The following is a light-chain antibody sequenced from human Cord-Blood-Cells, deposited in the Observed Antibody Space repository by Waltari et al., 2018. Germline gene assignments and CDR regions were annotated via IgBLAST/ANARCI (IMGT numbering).Light chain of an antibody. J-gene: IGKJ4*01. CDR2: EAS. Sequence: EIVLTQSPATLSLSPGERATLSCRASQSVSSYLAWYQQTPGQAPRLLIYEASNRATGIPARFSGSGSGTDFTLTISSLEPEDFAVYYCQQRSNWPPLTFGGGTKVEIK. V-gene: IGKV3-11*01. CDR3: QQRSNWPPLT. CDR1: QSVSSY.